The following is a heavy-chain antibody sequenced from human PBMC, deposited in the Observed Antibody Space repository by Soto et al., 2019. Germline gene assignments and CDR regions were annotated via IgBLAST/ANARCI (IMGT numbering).Heavy chain of an antibody. CDR3: ARGMIAAAGYYYYGMDV. D-gene: IGHD6-13*01. CDR2: INPIFGTA. Sequence: QVQLVQSGAEVKKPGSSVKVSCKASGGTFSSYAISWVRQAPGQGLEWMGGINPIFGTANYAQKFQGRVTITADESTSTAYMELSSLRSEDTAVYYCARGMIAAAGYYYYGMDVWGQGTTVTVSS. CDR1: GGTFSSYA. J-gene: IGHJ6*02. V-gene: IGHV1-69*01.